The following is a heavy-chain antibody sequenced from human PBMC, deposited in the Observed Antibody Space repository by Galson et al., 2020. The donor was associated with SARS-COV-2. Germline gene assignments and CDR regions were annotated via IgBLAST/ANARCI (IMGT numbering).Heavy chain of an antibody. V-gene: IGHV3-53*01. CDR3: ARADMWYGILRT. CDR1: GVTANNNY. Sequence: QLGESLKISCVGSGVTANNNYMIWVRQAPGKGLEWVSCIYKGANTHYADSVKGRFTISIDISESTMYLQMNSLRVEDTAMYYCARADMWYGILRTWGQGTLVTVSS. J-gene: IGHJ5*02. D-gene: IGHD3-9*01. CDR2: IYKGANT.